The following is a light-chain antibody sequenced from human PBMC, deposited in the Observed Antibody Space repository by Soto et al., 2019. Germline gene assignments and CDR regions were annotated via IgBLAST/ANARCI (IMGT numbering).Light chain of an antibody. CDR1: QSVGGN. J-gene: IGKJ5*01. CDR2: GAS. Sequence: TVLTQSPVTLSLSPGERATLSCRASQSVGGNVAWYQHKPGQAPKLLISGASSSAPGIPDRFSVSGSGADFKPAISRLVPEDGALYDCQHYADAPTTSGRGTR. CDR3: QHYADAPTT. V-gene: IGKV3-20*01.